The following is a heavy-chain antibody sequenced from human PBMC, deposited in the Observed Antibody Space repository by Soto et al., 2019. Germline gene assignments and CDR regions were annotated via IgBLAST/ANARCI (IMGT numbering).Heavy chain of an antibody. CDR1: GFTFSSYW. V-gene: IGHV3-7*01. CDR2: IKQDGSEK. CDR3: ARDRGAAGSGSYYPPAFDI. Sequence: EVQLVESGGGLVQPGGSLRLSCAASGFTFSSYWMSWVRQAPGKGLEWVANIKQDGSEKYYVDSVKGRFTISRDNAKNGRYRQMNRLRAGETAVYYCARDRGAAGSGSYYPPAFDIWGQGTMVTVSS. D-gene: IGHD3-10*01. J-gene: IGHJ3*02.